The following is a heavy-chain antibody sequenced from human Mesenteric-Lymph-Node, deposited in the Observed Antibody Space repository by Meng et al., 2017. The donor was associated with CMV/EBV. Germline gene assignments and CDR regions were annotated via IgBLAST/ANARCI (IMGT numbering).Heavy chain of an antibody. CDR1: GDSLTKYS. J-gene: IGHJ4*02. Sequence: SCKASGDSLTKYSITWVRQAPGQGLEWMGRLIPMLGITTYAPRFQGRLTISADESTTTAYMELNSLRSEDTAIYYCVRYGSGGSGYYWGQGTLVTVSS. V-gene: IGHV1-69*02. CDR2: LIPMLGIT. D-gene: IGHD2-15*01. CDR3: VRYGSGGSGYY.